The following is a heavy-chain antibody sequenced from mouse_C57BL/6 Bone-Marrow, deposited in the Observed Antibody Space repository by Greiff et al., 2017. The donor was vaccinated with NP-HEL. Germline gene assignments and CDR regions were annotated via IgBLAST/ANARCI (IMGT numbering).Heavy chain of an antibody. V-gene: IGHV1-69*01. CDR1: GYTFTSYW. D-gene: IGHD2-1*01. Sequence: QVQLQQPGAELVMPGASVKLSCKASGYTFTSYWMHWVKQRPGQGLEWIGEIDPSDSYTNYNQKFKGKSTLTVDKSSSTAYMQLSSLTSEDSAVYYCASRIYPYFDYWGQGTTLTVSS. CDR2: IDPSDSYT. J-gene: IGHJ2*01. CDR3: ASRIYPYFDY.